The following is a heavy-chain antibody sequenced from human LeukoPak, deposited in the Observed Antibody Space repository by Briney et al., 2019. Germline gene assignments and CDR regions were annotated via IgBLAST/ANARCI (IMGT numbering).Heavy chain of an antibody. J-gene: IGHJ5*02. CDR3: ARLTGYSSESWFDP. CDR1: GGSFSGYY. D-gene: IGHD3-9*01. Sequence: SETLSLTCAVYGGSFSGYYWSWIRQPPGKGLEWIGYIYYSGSTNYNPSLKSRVTISVDTSKNQFSLKLRSVTAADTAVYYCARLTGYSSESWFDPWGQGTLVTVSS. CDR2: IYYSGST. V-gene: IGHV4-59*01.